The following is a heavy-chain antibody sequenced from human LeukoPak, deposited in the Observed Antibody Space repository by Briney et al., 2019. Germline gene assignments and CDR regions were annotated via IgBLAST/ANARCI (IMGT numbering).Heavy chain of an antibody. Sequence: ASVKVSCKASGYTFTSYGISWVRQAPGQGLEWMGWISAYNGNTNYAQKLQGRVTMTTDTSTSTAYMELRSLRSDDTAVYYCARFLIRYFDWLPGYWYFDLWGRGTLVTVSS. CDR3: ARFLIRYFDWLPGYWYFDL. J-gene: IGHJ2*01. CDR1: GYTFTSYG. D-gene: IGHD3-9*01. V-gene: IGHV1-18*01. CDR2: ISAYNGNT.